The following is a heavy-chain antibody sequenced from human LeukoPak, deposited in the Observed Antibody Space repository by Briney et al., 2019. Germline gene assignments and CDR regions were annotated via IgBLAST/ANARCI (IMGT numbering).Heavy chain of an antibody. Sequence: ASVKVSCKASGYTFTSYGISWVRQAPGQGLEWMGWISAYNGNTNYAQKLQGRVTMTTDTSTSTAYMELRSLRSDDTAVYYCARGGEQQLVLGYHYGMDVWGQGTTVTV. CDR2: ISAYNGNT. J-gene: IGHJ6*02. CDR1: GYTFTSYG. V-gene: IGHV1-18*01. D-gene: IGHD6-13*01. CDR3: ARGGEQQLVLGYHYGMDV.